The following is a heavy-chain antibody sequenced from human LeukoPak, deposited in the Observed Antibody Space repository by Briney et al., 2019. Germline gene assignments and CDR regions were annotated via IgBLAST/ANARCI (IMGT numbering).Heavy chain of an antibody. CDR1: GYTFTNYG. V-gene: IGHV1-18*01. D-gene: IGHD2-2*02. CDR3: ARDKVVVVPAAIPTYYDYAMDV. Sequence: ASVKVSCKASGYTFTNYGLSWVRQAPGQGLEWMGWISVYNGNTNYAQKLQGRVTMTTDTSTGTAYMELRSLRSDDTAVYYCARDKVVVVPAAIPTYYDYAMDVWGQGTTVTVSS. J-gene: IGHJ6*02. CDR2: ISVYNGNT.